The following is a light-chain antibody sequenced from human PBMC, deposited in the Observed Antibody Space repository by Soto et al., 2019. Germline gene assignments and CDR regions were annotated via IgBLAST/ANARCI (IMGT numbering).Light chain of an antibody. CDR1: SSDVGGFTY. CDR2: KVS. V-gene: IGLV2-14*01. CDR3: SSYTSSSTQV. Sequence: QSALTQPASVSGSPGQSITISCTGTSSDVGGFTYVSGYQQHPGKAPKLMIYKVSIRPSGVSNRFSGSKSGNTASLTISGLQAEDEADYYCSSYTSSSTQVFGTGTKVTVL. J-gene: IGLJ1*01.